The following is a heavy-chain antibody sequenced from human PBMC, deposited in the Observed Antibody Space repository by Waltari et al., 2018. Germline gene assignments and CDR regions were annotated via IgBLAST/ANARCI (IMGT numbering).Heavy chain of an antibody. CDR1: GDSVSSGPYF. CDR3: ARDRSGTINSFDP. D-gene: IGHD1-26*01. V-gene: IGHV4-39*07. CDR2: MFYSGTT. J-gene: IGHJ5*02. Sequence: QLQLQESGPRLVKPAETLSLTCTVSGDSVSSGPYFWAWIRQPPGKGLGWLGSMFYSGTTCHNSSLKSRVTISVDTSKNQVSLQLKSVTAADTAVYFCARDRSGTINSFDPWGRGTLVTVSS.